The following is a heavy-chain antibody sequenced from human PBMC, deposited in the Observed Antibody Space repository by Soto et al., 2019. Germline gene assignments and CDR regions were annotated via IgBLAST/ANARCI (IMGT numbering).Heavy chain of an antibody. CDR2: INHSGST. D-gene: IGHD3-10*01. V-gene: IGHV4-34*01. Sequence: SEALSLTCAVDGGSFSGYYWSWIRQPPGKGLEWIGEINHSGSTNYNPSLKSRVTISVDTSKNQFSLKLSSVTAADTAVYYCARGGGFGFNWFDHWGQVTLVTVSS. CDR1: GGSFSGYY. J-gene: IGHJ5*02. CDR3: ARGGGFGFNWFDH.